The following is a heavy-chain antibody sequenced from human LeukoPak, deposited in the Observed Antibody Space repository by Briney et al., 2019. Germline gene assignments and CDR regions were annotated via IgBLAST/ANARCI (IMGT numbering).Heavy chain of an antibody. J-gene: IGHJ6*02. CDR3: AKSAAKLRYYDFWSGYYANDHYYYYYGMDV. V-gene: IGHV3-30*18. Sequence: GRSLRLSCAASGFTFSSYGMHWVRQAPGKGLEWVAVISYDGSNKYYADSVKGRFTISRDNSKNTLYLQMNSLGAEDTAVYYCAKSAAKLRYYDFWSGYYANDHYYYYYGMDVWGQGTTVTVSS. CDR1: GFTFSSYG. D-gene: IGHD3-3*01. CDR2: ISYDGSNK.